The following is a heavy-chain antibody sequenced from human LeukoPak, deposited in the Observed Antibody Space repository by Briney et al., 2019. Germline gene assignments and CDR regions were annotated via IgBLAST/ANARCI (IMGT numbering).Heavy chain of an antibody. CDR1: GFTFSSYA. D-gene: IGHD3-3*01. J-gene: IGHJ6*03. Sequence: GGSLRLSCAASGFTFSSYAMSWVRQAPGKGLEWVSAISGSGGSTYYADSVKGRFTISRDNSKNTLYLQMNSLRAEDTAVYYCAKAAIFGPQGYYYYMDVWGKGTTVTVSS. V-gene: IGHV3-23*01. CDR2: ISGSGGST. CDR3: AKAAIFGPQGYYYYMDV.